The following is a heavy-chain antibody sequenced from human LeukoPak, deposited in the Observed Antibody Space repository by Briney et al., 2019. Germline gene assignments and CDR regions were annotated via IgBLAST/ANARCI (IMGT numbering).Heavy chain of an antibody. D-gene: IGHD3-10*02. CDR2: ISSSIPFK. CDR3: AELGITMIGGV. V-gene: IGHV3-21*01. J-gene: IGHJ6*04. Sequence: GGSLRLSCAATGFTFNDYSVNWVRQAPGKGLEWVSSISSSIPFKYYAESVKGRFTISRDNAKNSVYLQMDSLTAEDTAVYYCAELGITMIGGVWGKGTTVTISS. CDR1: GFTFNDYS.